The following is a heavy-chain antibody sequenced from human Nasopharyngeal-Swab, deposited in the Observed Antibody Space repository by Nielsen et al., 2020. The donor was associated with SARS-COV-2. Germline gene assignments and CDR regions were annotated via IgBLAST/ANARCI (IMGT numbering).Heavy chain of an antibody. J-gene: IGHJ2*01. D-gene: IGHD2-8*01. CDR1: GGSISSYY. Sequence: GSLRLSCTVSGGSISSYYWSWIRQPPGKGLEWIGYIYYSGSTNYNPSLKSRVTISVDTSKNQFSLKLSSVTAADTAVYYCARGCRYCTPKMYFDLWGRGTLVTVSS. CDR2: IYYSGST. CDR3: ARGCRYCTPKMYFDL. V-gene: IGHV4-59*01.